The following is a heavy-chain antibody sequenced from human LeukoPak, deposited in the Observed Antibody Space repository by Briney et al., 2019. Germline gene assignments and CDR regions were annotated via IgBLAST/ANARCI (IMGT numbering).Heavy chain of an antibody. Sequence: SETLSLTCAVSGYSISSGYYWGWIRQPPGKGLEWIGSIYHSGSTYYNPSLKSRVTISVDTSKNQFSLKLSFVTAADTAVYYCARVYSYGLIADYWGQGTLVTVSS. D-gene: IGHD5-18*01. J-gene: IGHJ4*02. CDR3: ARVYSYGLIADY. CDR1: GYSISSGYY. CDR2: IYHSGST. V-gene: IGHV4-38-2*01.